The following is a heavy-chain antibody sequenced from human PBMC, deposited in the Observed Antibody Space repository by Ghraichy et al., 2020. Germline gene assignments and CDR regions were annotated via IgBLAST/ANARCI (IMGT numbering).Heavy chain of an antibody. D-gene: IGHD4-23*01. Sequence: GESLNISCAASGFTFVEYEVNWVRQAPGKGLDWVASITSGGTTKYYADSVRGRFTISRDHATNSLYLEMNSLRAEDTAVYYCARDEGVKSFYYYGMGVWGQGTSVTVSS. CDR2: ITSGGTTK. CDR1: GFTFVEYE. V-gene: IGHV3-48*03. J-gene: IGHJ6*02. CDR3: ARDEGVKSFYYYGMGV.